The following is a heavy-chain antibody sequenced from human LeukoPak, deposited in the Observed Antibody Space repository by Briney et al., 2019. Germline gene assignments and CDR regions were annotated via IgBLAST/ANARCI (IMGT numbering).Heavy chain of an antibody. CDR2: LNPKSGNT. J-gene: IGHJ4*02. CDR3: ARTSGFDY. CDR1: GYTFTRYD. Sequence: GASVRVSCKASGYTFTRYDINWVRQATGQGLEWMGWLNPKSGNTGHAQKFQGRVTITRDTSISTVYMELSSLRSEDTAVYYCARTSGFDYWGQGTLVTVSS. D-gene: IGHD3-10*01. V-gene: IGHV1-8*03.